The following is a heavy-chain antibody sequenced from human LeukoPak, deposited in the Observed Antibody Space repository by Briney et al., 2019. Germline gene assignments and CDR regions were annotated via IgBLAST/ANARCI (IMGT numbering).Heavy chain of an antibody. CDR3: AREDVVLVDAVRYYYYGMDV. CDR2: INPSGGST. CDR1: GYNFISYY. D-gene: IGHD2-8*01. Sequence: ASVKVSCKASGYNFISYYMHWVRRAPGQGLEWMSIINPSGGSTSFAQKFQDRVTMTRDTSTSTVYMELSSLKSEDTAVYYCAREDVVLVDAVRYYYYGMDVWGQGTMVTVSS. V-gene: IGHV1-46*01. J-gene: IGHJ6*02.